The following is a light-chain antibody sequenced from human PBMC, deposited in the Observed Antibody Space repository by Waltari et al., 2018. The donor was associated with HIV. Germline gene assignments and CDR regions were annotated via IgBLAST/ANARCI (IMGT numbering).Light chain of an antibody. CDR1: SSDVGAHNL. CDR2: DVS. Sequence: QTALTQPASGSGSPGQSNTISCTGTSSDVGAHNLVPWYQQHPGKAPRLIIYDVSARPAGVSHRFTGSTSGTTASLTISGLQAEDEAAYYCCSYVSEIVPCVFGGGTKLTVL. V-gene: IGLV2-23*02. CDR3: CSYVSEIVPCV. J-gene: IGLJ3*02.